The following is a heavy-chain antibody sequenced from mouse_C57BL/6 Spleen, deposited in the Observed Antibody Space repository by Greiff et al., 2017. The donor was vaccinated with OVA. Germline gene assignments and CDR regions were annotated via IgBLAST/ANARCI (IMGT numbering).Heavy chain of an antibody. CDR2: ISDGGSYT. V-gene: IGHV5-4*01. Sequence: EVQGVESGGGLVKPGGSLKLSCAASGFTFSSYAMSWVRQTPEKRLEWVATISDGGSYTYYPDNVKGRFTISRDNAKNNLYLQMSHLKSEDTAMYYCARASDGSSPFAYWGQGTLVTVSA. CDR1: GFTFSSYA. J-gene: IGHJ3*01. CDR3: ARASDGSSPFAY. D-gene: IGHD1-1*01.